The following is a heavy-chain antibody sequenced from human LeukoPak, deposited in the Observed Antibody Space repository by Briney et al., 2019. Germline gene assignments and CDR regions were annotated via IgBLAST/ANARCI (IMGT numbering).Heavy chain of an antibody. Sequence: PSETLSLTCTVSGGSTSSYYWTWIRQPAGKGLEWIGRMSISGSTNYNPSLKSRVTMSVDTSKNQFSLKLTSVTAADTAVYYCARANGGSHDYWGQGTLVTVSS. D-gene: IGHD3-16*01. J-gene: IGHJ4*02. CDR3: ARANGGSHDY. V-gene: IGHV4-4*07. CDR2: MSISGST. CDR1: GGSTSSYY.